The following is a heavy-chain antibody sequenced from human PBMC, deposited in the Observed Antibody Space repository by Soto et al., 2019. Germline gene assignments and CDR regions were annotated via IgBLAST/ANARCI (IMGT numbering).Heavy chain of an antibody. CDR2: INAGNGNT. D-gene: IGHD3-3*01. Sequence: ASVKVSCKASGYTFTSYAMHWMRQAPGQRLERMGWINAGNGNTKYSQKFQGRVTITRDTSASTAYMELSSLRSEDTAVYYCARTKITIFGVGNWFDPWGQGTLVIVSS. J-gene: IGHJ5*02. V-gene: IGHV1-3*01. CDR1: GYTFTSYA. CDR3: ARTKITIFGVGNWFDP.